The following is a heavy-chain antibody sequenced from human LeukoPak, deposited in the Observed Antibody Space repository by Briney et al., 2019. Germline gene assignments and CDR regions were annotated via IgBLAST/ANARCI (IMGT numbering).Heavy chain of an antibody. CDR3: ARGLAVSSNY. D-gene: IGHD6-19*01. J-gene: IGHJ4*02. CDR1: GFTFKSFE. CDR2: INSSDNTV. V-gene: IGHV3-48*03. Sequence: GGPLRLSCAASGFTFKSFEMNWVRQAPGKGLEWLSYINSSDNTVYYADSVEGRFTISRDNAKNSVYLQMNSLRAEDTGVYFCARGLAVSSNYWGQGTLVSVSS.